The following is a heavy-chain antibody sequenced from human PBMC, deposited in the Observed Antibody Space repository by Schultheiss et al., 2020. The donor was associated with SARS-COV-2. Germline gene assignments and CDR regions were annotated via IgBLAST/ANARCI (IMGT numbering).Heavy chain of an antibody. CDR3: AREPILAAGYYYYGMDV. CDR2: INPNSGGT. Sequence: ASVKVSCKASGYTFTGYYMHWVRQAPGQGLEWMGWINPNSGGTNYAQKFQGRVTMTRDTSISTAYMELSRLRSDDTAVYYCAREPILAAGYYYYGMDVWGQGTTVTVSS. J-gene: IGHJ6*02. CDR1: GYTFTGYY. V-gene: IGHV1-2*02. D-gene: IGHD2-15*01.